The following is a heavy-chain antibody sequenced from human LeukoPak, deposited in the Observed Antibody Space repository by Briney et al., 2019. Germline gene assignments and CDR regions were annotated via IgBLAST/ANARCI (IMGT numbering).Heavy chain of an antibody. J-gene: IGHJ6*02. V-gene: IGHV1-2*02. CDR1: GYTFTGYY. CDR2: ISPNSGGT. Sequence: EASVTVSCTASGYTFTGYYMHWVRQAPGQGLEWMGWISPNSGGTNYAQKFQGRVTMTRDTSISTAYMELSRLRSDDTAVYYCARDASYYDFWSGYYSHMDVWGQGTTVTVSS. D-gene: IGHD3-3*01. CDR3: ARDASYYDFWSGYYSHMDV.